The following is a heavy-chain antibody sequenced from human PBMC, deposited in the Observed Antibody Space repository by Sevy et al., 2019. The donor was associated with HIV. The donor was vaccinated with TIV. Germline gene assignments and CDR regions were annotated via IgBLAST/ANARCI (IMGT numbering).Heavy chain of an antibody. V-gene: IGHV3-23*01. J-gene: IGHJ4*02. Sequence: GGSLRLSCSASGFTLSSYAMSWVRQAPGKGLEWVSAISGSGGSTYYADSVKGRFTISRDNSKNTLYLQMNSLRAEDTAVYYCAKDPSYHDYGDYERDYWGQGTLVTVSS. CDR2: ISGSGGST. CDR3: AKDPSYHDYGDYERDY. CDR1: GFTLSSYA. D-gene: IGHD4-17*01.